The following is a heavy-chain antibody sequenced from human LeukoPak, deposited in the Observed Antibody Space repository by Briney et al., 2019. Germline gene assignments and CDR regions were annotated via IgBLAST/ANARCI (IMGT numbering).Heavy chain of an antibody. CDR3: TRMATGHDY. Sequence: SETLSLTCAVSGVSFNDYYWSWVRQTPGKGLEWIGEINHSGYTNDSPSLKSRVTLSIDTSRKQFSLNLRSVTVADTGIYYCTRMATGHDYWGQGTLVTVSS. CDR2: INHSGYT. D-gene: IGHD5-12*01. V-gene: IGHV4-34*01. J-gene: IGHJ4*02. CDR1: GVSFNDYY.